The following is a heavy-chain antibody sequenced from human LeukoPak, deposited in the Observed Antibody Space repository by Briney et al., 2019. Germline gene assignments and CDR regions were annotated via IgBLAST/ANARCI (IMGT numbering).Heavy chain of an antibody. V-gene: IGHV3-9*01. CDR3: AKGTDSRGSHRRSGGDYYYYYGMDV. Sequence: GGSLRLSCAASGFTFDDYAMHWVRQAPGKGLEWVSGISWNSGSIGYADSVKGRFTISRDNAKNSLYLQMNSLRAEDTALYYCAKGTDSRGSHRRSGGDYYYYYGMDVWGQGTTVTVSS. D-gene: IGHD1-26*01. CDR2: ISWNSGSI. CDR1: GFTFDDYA. J-gene: IGHJ6*02.